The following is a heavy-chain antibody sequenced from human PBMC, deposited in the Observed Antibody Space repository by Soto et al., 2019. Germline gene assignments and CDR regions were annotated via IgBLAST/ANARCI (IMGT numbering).Heavy chain of an antibody. CDR3: SRFGAYGSH. J-gene: IGHJ4*02. Sequence: QVQLVQSGPELKKPGASVKVSCKASGYTFTSYGISWVRQAPGQGLEWMGRINANNGDTDYRQKFQGRITMTADASTYTVYMDLRNLTTDDTGVYYCSRFGAYGSHWGQGTQITVSP. V-gene: IGHV1-18*04. D-gene: IGHD1-26*01. CDR1: GYTFTSYG. CDR2: INANNGDT.